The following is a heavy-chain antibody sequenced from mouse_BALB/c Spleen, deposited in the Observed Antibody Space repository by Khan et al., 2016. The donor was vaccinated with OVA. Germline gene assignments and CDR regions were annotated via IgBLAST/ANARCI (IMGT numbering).Heavy chain of an antibody. CDR2: INPSNGRT. CDR1: GYTFTSYW. D-gene: IGHD6-1*01. Sequence: QVQLQQPGAELVKPGASVKLSCKASGYTFTSYWMHWVKQRPGQGLEWIGEINPSNGRTNYNEKFKSKATLPVDKSSSTAYMQLSSPTSEDSAVYYCARVITRNYWGQGTTLTVSS. V-gene: IGHV1S81*02. J-gene: IGHJ2*01. CDR3: ARVITRNY.